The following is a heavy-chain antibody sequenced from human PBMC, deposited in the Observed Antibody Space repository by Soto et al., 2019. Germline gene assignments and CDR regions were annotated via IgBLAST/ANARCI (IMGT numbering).Heavy chain of an antibody. CDR3: ARSDPRWGTNAFDI. V-gene: IGHV4-28*05. CDR2: IYYSGSI. Sequence: SETLSLTCAVSGYSISSSNWWGWIRQPPGKGLEWIGYIYYSGSIYYNPSLKSRVTMSVDTSKNQFSLKLSSVTAVDTAVYYCARSDPRWGTNAFDIWGQGTMVTVSS. D-gene: IGHD1-7*01. CDR1: GYSISSSNW. J-gene: IGHJ3*02.